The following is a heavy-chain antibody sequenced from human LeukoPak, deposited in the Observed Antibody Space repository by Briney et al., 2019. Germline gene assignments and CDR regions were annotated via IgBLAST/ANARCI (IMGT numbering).Heavy chain of an antibody. CDR1: GFTFSSYW. J-gene: IGHJ5*02. V-gene: IGHV3-7*01. Sequence: GGSLRLSCAASGFTFSSYWMSWVRQAPGKGLEWVANIKQDGSEKYYVDSVKGRFTISRANAKHSLYLQMNSLTAEDTAVYYCARVVVVVPAAKENWFDPWGQGTLVTVSS. CDR3: ARVVVVVPAAKENWFDP. CDR2: IKQDGSEK. D-gene: IGHD2-2*01.